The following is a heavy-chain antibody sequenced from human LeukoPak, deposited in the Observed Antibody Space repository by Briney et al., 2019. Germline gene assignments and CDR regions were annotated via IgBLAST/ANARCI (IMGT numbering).Heavy chain of an antibody. CDR2: IIPILGIA. J-gene: IGHJ4*02. Sequence: SVKVSCKASGGTFSSYAISWVRQAPGQGLEWMGRIIPILGIANYAQKFQGRVTITADKSTSTAYMELSSLRSEDTAVYYCARDVEYSSGWYRVDYWGQGTLVTVSS. V-gene: IGHV1-69*04. D-gene: IGHD6-19*01. CDR1: GGTFSSYA. CDR3: ARDVEYSSGWYRVDY.